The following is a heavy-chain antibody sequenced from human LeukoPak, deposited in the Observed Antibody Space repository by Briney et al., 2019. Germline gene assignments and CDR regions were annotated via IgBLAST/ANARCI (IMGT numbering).Heavy chain of an antibody. D-gene: IGHD3-3*01. CDR1: GGSFSGYY. Sequence: PSETLSLTCAVYGGSFSGYYWSWIRQPPGKGLEWIGEINHSGSTNYNPSLKSRVTTSVDTSKNQFSLKLSSVTAADTAVYYCARGRTGITIFGVVRNTPRYFDYWGQGTLVTVSS. CDR2: INHSGST. J-gene: IGHJ4*02. CDR3: ARGRTGITIFGVVRNTPRYFDY. V-gene: IGHV4-34*01.